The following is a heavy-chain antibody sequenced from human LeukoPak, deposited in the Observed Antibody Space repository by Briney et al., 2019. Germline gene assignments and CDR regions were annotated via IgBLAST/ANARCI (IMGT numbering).Heavy chain of an antibody. J-gene: IGHJ5*02. CDR1: GGSFSGYY. D-gene: IGHD1-26*01. CDR2: INHSGST. CDR3: ARSRGWELLNWFDP. Sequence: SETLSLICAVYGGSFSGYYWSWNRQPPGKGLEWIGEINHSGSTNYNPSLKSRVTISVDTSKNQFSLKLSSVTAADTAVYYCARSRGWELLNWFDPWGQGTLVTVSS. V-gene: IGHV4-34*01.